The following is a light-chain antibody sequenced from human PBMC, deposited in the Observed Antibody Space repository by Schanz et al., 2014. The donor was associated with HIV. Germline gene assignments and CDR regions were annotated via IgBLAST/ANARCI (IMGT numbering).Light chain of an antibody. V-gene: IGLV1-47*02. CDR2: SDD. J-gene: IGLJ2*01. CDR3: QSFDKSVSAVV. CDR1: SSNIGSNY. Sequence: QSVLTQPPSASGTPGQRVTISCSGSSSNIGSNYVYWYQQLPGTAPKLLVYSDDRRPSGVPDRFSGSKSGTSASLAISGLQSEDEADYYCQSFDKSVSAVVFGGGTKLTVL.